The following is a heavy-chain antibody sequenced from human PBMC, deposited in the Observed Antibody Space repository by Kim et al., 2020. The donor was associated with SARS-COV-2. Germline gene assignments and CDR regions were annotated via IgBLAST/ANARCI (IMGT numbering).Heavy chain of an antibody. V-gene: IGHV3-23*01. CDR2: ISGSGGST. D-gene: IGHD3-10*01. CDR1: GFTFSSYA. Sequence: GGSLRLSCAASGFTFSSYAMSWVRQAPGKGLEWVSIISGSGGSTYYADSVKGRFTISRDNSKNTLFLQMNSLRAEDTAVYYCAKGMYGSGIFGGSDYWGHRALVSLSS. J-gene: IGHJ4*03. CDR3: AKGMYGSGIFGGSDY.